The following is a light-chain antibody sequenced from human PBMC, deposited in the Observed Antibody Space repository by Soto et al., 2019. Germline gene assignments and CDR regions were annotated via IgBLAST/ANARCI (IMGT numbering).Light chain of an antibody. CDR3: EMSDTNSLV. J-gene: IGLJ3*02. CDR2: VEDSGSY. V-gene: IGLV4-60*03. Sequence: QSVLTQSSSASASLGSAVKLTCTVSSGHSSHIIALHQQQPGQAPRYLMKVEDSGSYNQGSVVSDRSSGTTSKADRHLTISILQSEDEADYYCEMSDTNSLVFGGGTKLTVL. CDR1: SGHSSHI.